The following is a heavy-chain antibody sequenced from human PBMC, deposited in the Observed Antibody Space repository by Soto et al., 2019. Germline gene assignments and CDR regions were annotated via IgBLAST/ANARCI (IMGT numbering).Heavy chain of an antibody. V-gene: IGHV1-18*01. CDR3: ARDHSRSWYTNNWFDP. CDR1: GYTFTSYG. CDR2: ISAYNGNT. J-gene: IGHJ5*02. D-gene: IGHD6-13*01. Sequence: ASVKVSCKASGYTFTSYGISWVRQAPGQGLEWMGWISAYNGNTNYAQKLQGRVTMTTDTSTSTAYMELRSLRSEDTAVYYCARDHSRSWYTNNWFDPWGKGNLVTVSS.